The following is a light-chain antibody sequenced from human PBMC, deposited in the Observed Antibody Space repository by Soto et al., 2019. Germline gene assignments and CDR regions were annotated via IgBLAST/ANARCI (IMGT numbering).Light chain of an antibody. CDR3: QQYNNWPPIT. J-gene: IGKJ5*01. CDR2: GAS. CDR1: QSVRNN. V-gene: IGKV3-15*01. Sequence: EIVMTQSPATLSVSPGDTVTLSCRASQSVRNNLAWYQQKPGQAPRLLIYGASTRATGIPARFSGSGSGTXXXXXXXXXXXXXFAXYYCQQYNNWPPITFGQGTRLEIK.